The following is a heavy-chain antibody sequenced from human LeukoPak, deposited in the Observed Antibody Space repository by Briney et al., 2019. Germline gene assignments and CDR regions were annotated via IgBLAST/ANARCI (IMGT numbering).Heavy chain of an antibody. Sequence: AASVKVSCKASGYTFTGYYMHWVRQAPGQGLEWMGWINPNSGGTNYAQKFRGRVTMTRDTSISTAYMELSRLRSDDTAVYYCARDIGSGYELFDYWGQGTLVTVSS. V-gene: IGHV1-2*02. D-gene: IGHD5-12*01. CDR2: INPNSGGT. J-gene: IGHJ4*02. CDR1: GYTFTGYY. CDR3: ARDIGSGYELFDY.